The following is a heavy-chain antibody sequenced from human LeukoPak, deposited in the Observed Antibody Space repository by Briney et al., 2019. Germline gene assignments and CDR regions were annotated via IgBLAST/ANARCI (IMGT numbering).Heavy chain of an antibody. CDR3: ARSGEQLGNNWFDP. Sequence: GGSLRLSCAASGFTFSSYSMNWVRQAPGKGLEWVSSISSRSSYIYYADSVKGRFTISRDNAKNSLYLQMNSLRAEDTAVYYCARSGEQLGNNWFDPWGQGTLVTVSS. D-gene: IGHD6-6*01. J-gene: IGHJ5*02. CDR1: GFTFSSYS. V-gene: IGHV3-21*01. CDR2: ISSRSSYI.